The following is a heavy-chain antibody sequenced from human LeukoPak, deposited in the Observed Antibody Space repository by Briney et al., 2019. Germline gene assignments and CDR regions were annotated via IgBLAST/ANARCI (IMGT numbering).Heavy chain of an antibody. CDR2: ISAYNGNT. D-gene: IGHD5-12*01. CDR1: GYTFTNYG. J-gene: IGHJ4*02. Sequence: ASVKVSCKASGYTFTNYGISWVRQAPGQGLEWMEWISAYNGNTTYAQKLQGRVTMTTDTSTRTAYMELRSLRSDCTAVHYCARDTYSGYDYDPYYFDYWGQGTLVTVSS. V-gene: IGHV1-18*01. CDR3: ARDTYSGYDYDPYYFDY.